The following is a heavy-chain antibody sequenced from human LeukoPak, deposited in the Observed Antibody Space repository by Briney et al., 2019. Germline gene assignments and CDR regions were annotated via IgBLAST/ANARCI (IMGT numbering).Heavy chain of an antibody. CDR3: TRVRGYSYGYGDY. D-gene: IGHD5-18*01. J-gene: IGHJ4*02. CDR1: GFTFGDYA. CDR2: IRSKAYGGTT. Sequence: GGSLRLSCTASGFTFGDYAMSWVRQAPGKGLEWVGFIRSKAYGGTTEYAVSVKGRFSISRDDSKSIAYLQMNSLKTEDTAVYYCTRVRGYSYGYGDYWGQGTLVTVSS. V-gene: IGHV3-49*04.